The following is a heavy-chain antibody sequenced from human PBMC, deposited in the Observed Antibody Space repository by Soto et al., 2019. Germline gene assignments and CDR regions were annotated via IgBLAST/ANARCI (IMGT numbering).Heavy chain of an antibody. CDR2: INSDGSST. CDR1: GFTFSSYW. D-gene: IGHD6-19*01. V-gene: IGHV3-74*01. J-gene: IGHJ4*02. CDR3: AKCPCTWWLSDY. Sequence: PGGSLRLSCAASGFTFSSYWRHWVRQAPGKGLVWVSRINSDGSSTSYADSVKGRFTISRDNAKNTLYLQMNSLRVEDTAVYYCAKCPCTWWLSDYWGPGSLVTVSS.